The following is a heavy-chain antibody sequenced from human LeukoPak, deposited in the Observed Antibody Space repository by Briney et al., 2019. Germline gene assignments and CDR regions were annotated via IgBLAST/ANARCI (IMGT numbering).Heavy chain of an antibody. D-gene: IGHD5-18*01. V-gene: IGHV4-34*01. CDR3: ARAGYSYGYRLHFDY. Sequence: KPSETLSLTCAVYGGSFSGYYWSWIRQPTGKGLEWIGEINHSGSTNYNPSLKSRVTISVDTSKTQFSLKLSSVTAADTAVYYCARAGYSYGYRLHFDYWGQGTLVTVSS. J-gene: IGHJ4*02. CDR1: GGSFSGYY. CDR2: INHSGST.